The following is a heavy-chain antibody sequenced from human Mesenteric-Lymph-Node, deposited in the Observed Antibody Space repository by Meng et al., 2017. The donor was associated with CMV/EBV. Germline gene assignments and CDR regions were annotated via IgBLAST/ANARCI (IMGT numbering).Heavy chain of an antibody. CDR3: ARLPTGIQLWANYGMDV. D-gene: IGHD5-18*01. Sequence: GGSLRLSCAASGFTFSSYSMNWVRQAPGKGLEWVSSISSSSSYIYYADSVKGRFTISRDNAKNSLYLQMNSLRAEDTAVYYCARLPTGIQLWANYGMDVWGQGTTVTVSS. CDR1: GFTFSSYS. CDR2: ISSSSSYI. J-gene: IGHJ6*02. V-gene: IGHV3-21*01.